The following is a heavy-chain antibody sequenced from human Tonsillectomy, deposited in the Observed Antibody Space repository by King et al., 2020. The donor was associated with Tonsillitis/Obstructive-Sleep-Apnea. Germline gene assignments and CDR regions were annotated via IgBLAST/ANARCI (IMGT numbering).Heavy chain of an antibody. V-gene: IGHV4-34*01. CDR3: ARVGYDYVWGSYRLNYYYYYMDV. CDR1: GGSFSGYY. Sequence: QVQLPQWGAGLLKPSETLSLTCAVYGGSFSGYYWSWIRQPPGKGLEWIGEINHSGSTNYNPSLKSRVTISVDTSKNQFSLKLSSVTAADTAVYYCARVGYDYVWGSYRLNYYYYYMDVWGKGTTVTVSS. CDR2: INHSGST. J-gene: IGHJ6*03. D-gene: IGHD3-16*02.